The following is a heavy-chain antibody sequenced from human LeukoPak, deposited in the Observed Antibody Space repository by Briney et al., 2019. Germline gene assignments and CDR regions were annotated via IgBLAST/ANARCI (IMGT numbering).Heavy chain of an antibody. D-gene: IGHD2-2*01. CDR2: IYYSGST. CDR3: ARPFSSTSYNWFDP. V-gene: IGHV4-39*01. CDR1: GGSISSSSYY. J-gene: IGHJ5*02. Sequence: PSETLSHTCTASGGSISSSSYYWGWIRQPPGKGLEWIGSIYYSGSTYYNPSLKSRVTISVDTSKNQFSLKLSSVTAADTAVYYCARPFSSTSYNWFDPWGQGTLVTVSS.